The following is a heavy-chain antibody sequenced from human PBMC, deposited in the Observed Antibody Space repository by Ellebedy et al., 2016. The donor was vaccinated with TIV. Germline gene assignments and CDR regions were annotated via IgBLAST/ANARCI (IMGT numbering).Heavy chain of an antibody. CDR2: IYYSGST. V-gene: IGHV4-59*01. CDR1: GGSISSYY. J-gene: IGHJ6*03. Sequence: SETLSLTCTVSGGSISSYYWSWIRQPPGKGLEWIGYIYYSGSTNYNPSLKSRVTISVDTSKNQFSLKLSSVTAADTAVYYCARGGDPGDYYYYYMDVWGKGTTVTVSS. CDR3: ARGGDPGDYYYYYMDV. D-gene: IGHD2-21*01.